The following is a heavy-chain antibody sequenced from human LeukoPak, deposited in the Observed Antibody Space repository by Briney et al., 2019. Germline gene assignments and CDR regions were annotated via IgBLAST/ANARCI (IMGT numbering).Heavy chain of an antibody. J-gene: IGHJ4*02. D-gene: IGHD7-27*01. Sequence: SGGSLRLSCAASGFTFSSYSMNWVRQAPGKGLEWVANIKEDGSEKYYEDSVKGRFTISRDNAKNSLYLQMNSLRAEDTAVYYCARSLGSYWGQGTLVTVSS. CDR3: ARSLGSY. V-gene: IGHV3-7*01. CDR2: IKEDGSEK. CDR1: GFTFSSYS.